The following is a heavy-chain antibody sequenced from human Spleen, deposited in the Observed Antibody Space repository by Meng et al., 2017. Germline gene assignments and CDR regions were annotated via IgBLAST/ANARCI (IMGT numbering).Heavy chain of an antibody. J-gene: IGHJ4*02. CDR3: ARDSVAMSTVRSSDY. CDR2: ISAYNGDT. Sequence: QVQLVQSGTDVKKPGASVKVSCKASGFTFTSYGITWVRQAPGQGLEWMGWISAYNGDTSYAQKLQGRVTMTTDTSTTTAYMELRSLRSDDTAVYYCARDSVAMSTVRSSDYWGQGTLVTVSS. CDR1: GFTFTSYG. D-gene: IGHD5-24*01. V-gene: IGHV1-18*01.